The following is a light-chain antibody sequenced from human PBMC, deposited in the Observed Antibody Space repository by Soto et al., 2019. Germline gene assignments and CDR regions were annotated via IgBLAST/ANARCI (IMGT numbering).Light chain of an antibody. CDR1: SNDVGAYNY. Sequence: QSALTPPRSVSGSPGQSVTISCAGTSNDVGAYNYVSWYQQHPGKAPKLIIYAVIKRPSGVPDRFSGSKSGNTASLTISGLQTEDEADYYCCSYAASFWVFGGGTKLTVL. V-gene: IGLV2-11*01. CDR2: AVI. J-gene: IGLJ3*02. CDR3: CSYAASFWV.